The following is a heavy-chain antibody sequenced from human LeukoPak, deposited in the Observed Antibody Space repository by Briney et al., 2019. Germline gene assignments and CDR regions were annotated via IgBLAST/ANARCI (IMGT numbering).Heavy chain of an antibody. Sequence: GGSLRLSCAASGFTFSSYWMSWVRQSPGKGLEWVANIKQTGNEKYYVDSVKGRFTISRDNAKSSLYLQMNSLRAEDTAVYYCARGARDYDFWSGQTPRFDYWGQGTLVTVSS. J-gene: IGHJ4*02. CDR2: IKQTGNEK. D-gene: IGHD3-3*01. CDR1: GFTFSSYW. CDR3: ARGARDYDFWSGQTPRFDY. V-gene: IGHV3-7*01.